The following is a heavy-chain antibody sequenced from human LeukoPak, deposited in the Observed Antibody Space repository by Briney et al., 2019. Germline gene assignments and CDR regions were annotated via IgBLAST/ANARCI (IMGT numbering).Heavy chain of an antibody. Sequence: ASVKVSCKASGYTFTGYYMHWVRQAPGQGLEWMGRINPNSGGPNYAQKFQGRVTMTRDTSISTAYMELSRLRSDDTAVYYCATLTTVSEWFDPWGQGTLVTVSS. J-gene: IGHJ5*02. CDR3: ATLTTVSEWFDP. CDR2: INPNSGGP. V-gene: IGHV1-2*06. CDR1: GYTFTGYY. D-gene: IGHD4-11*01.